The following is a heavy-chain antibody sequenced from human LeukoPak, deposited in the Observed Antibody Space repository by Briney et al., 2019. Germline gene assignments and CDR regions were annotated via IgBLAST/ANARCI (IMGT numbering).Heavy chain of an antibody. CDR3: TRGGRGVPTARRFKPGNWFDP. CDR2: INHRGSA. Sequence: SETLSLTCAVYGGPFSDYYWSWIRQSPGKGLEWIGEINHRGSANYNSSFKSRVTMAVDTSKNQFSLRMRSVTAADTAVYYCTRGGRGVPTARRFKPGNWFDPWGRGTPAPVSS. CDR1: GGPFSDYY. D-gene: IGHD2-2*01. J-gene: IGHJ5*02. V-gene: IGHV4-34*01.